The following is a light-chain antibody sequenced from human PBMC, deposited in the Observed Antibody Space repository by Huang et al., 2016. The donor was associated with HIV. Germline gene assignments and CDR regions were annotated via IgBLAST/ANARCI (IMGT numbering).Light chain of an antibody. CDR2: DAS. V-gene: IGKV3-11*01. J-gene: IGKJ4*01. Sequence: EIVLTQSPATLSLSPGERATLSCRASQSVSSSLAWYHQKPGQAPSLLFYDASNRATGPPARISGSGFGTDFTRSNSRLEHEDAAVYYCQQRSNLGPFGRGTKVDIK. CDR3: QQRSNLGP. CDR1: QSVSSS.